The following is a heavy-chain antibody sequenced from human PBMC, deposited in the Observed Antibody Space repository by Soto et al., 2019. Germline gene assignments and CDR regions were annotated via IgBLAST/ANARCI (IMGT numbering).Heavy chain of an antibody. CDR1: GGSINSSDHF. D-gene: IGHD3-10*02. J-gene: IGHJ5*02. V-gene: IGHV4-39*01. CDR2: VYYTETT. CDR3: ARQRVLSTNMFITSFDP. Sequence: PSETLSLTCSLSGGSINSSDHFWGWIRQTPGKGLEWIGSVYYTETTYYNPSLKSLVTISVETSRNTFSLKVNSVTAADTGIYYCARQRVLSTNMFITSFDPWGQGTLVTVSS.